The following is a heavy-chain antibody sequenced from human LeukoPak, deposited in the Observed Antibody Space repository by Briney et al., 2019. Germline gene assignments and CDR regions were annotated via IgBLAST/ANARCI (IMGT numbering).Heavy chain of an antibody. J-gene: IGHJ3*02. CDR1: GFSFSNYW. D-gene: IGHD7-27*01. Sequence: PGGSLRLSCAASGFSFSNYWMCWARQPPGKGLFCVSRINSDGSTTTYADSVKGRFTISRDNAKNTLYLQMNSLRAEDSALYYCARIRESLGLGAFDIWGQGTMVTVSS. CDR2: INSDGSTT. CDR3: ARIRESLGLGAFDI. V-gene: IGHV3-74*03.